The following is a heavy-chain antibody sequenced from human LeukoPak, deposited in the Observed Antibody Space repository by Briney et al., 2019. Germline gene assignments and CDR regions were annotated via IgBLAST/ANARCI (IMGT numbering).Heavy chain of an antibody. CDR3: ARLRYCGGGSCYGMDV. CDR2: IYPGDSDT. J-gene: IGHJ6*02. Sequence: GESLKISCKSSGYSFISYWIGWVRQMPGKGLEWMGIIYPGDSDTRYSPSFQGQVTISADKSISTAYLQWSSLKASDTAMYYCARLRYCGGGSCYGMDVWGQGTTVTVSS. CDR1: GYSFISYW. V-gene: IGHV5-51*01. D-gene: IGHD2-15*01.